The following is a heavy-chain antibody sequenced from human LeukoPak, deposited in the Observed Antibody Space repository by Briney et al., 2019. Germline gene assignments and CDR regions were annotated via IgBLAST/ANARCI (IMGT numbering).Heavy chain of an antibody. CDR1: GFTFSSYT. D-gene: IGHD5-18*01. CDR3: ARYVDTTMLT. V-gene: IGHV3-48*02. CDR2: ISSSSSTI. J-gene: IGHJ4*02. Sequence: PGGSLRLFCAASGFTFSSYTMNWVRQAPGKGLEWVSYISSSSSTIYYADSVKGRFTISRDNAKNSLYLQMNSLRDEDTAVYYCARYVDTTMLTWGQGTLVTVSS.